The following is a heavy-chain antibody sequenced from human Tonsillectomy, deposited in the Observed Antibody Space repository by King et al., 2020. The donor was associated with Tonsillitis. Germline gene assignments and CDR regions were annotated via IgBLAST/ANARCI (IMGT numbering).Heavy chain of an antibody. J-gene: IGHJ5*02. CDR3: AKDRSSDYYDSSGYSNWFDP. Sequence: VQLVESGGGVVQPGRSLRLSCAASGFTFSSYGMHWVRQAPGKGLEWVAVISYDGSNIYYADSVKGRFTISRDNSKNTLYLQMNSLRAEDTAVYYCAKDRSSDYYDSSGYSNWFDPWGQGTLVTVSS. CDR1: GFTFSSYG. CDR2: ISYDGSNI. V-gene: IGHV3-30*18. D-gene: IGHD3-22*01.